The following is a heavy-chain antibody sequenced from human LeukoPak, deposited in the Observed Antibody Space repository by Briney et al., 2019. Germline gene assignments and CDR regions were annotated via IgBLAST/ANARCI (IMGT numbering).Heavy chain of an antibody. V-gene: IGHV3-7*01. J-gene: IGHJ4*02. CDR1: GFTFSRYW. CDR2: INQDGGDK. CDR3: ARDHDGKDY. Sequence: GGSLRLSCAASGFTFSRYWMSWVRQAPGKGLEWVANINQDGGDKYHADSVKGRFTISRDNAKNSLYLQMNSLRAEDTAVYYCARDHDGKDYWGQGTLATVSS.